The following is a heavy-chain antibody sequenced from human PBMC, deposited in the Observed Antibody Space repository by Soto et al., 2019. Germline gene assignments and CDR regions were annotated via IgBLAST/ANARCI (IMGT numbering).Heavy chain of an antibody. Sequence: GSLRLSCAASGFTFSSYAMHWVRQAPGKGLEWVAVISYDGSNKYYADSVKGRFTISRDNSKNTLYLQMNSLRAEDTAVYYCARGGDTVTTIDFDYWGQGTLVTVSS. CDR2: ISYDGSNK. J-gene: IGHJ4*02. CDR3: ARGGDTVTTIDFDY. V-gene: IGHV3-30-3*01. CDR1: GFTFSSYA. D-gene: IGHD4-17*01.